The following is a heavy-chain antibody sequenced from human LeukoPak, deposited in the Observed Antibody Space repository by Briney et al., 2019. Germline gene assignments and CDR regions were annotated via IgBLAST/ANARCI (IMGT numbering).Heavy chain of an antibody. D-gene: IGHD2-2*01. CDR1: GFAFSSYE. V-gene: IGHV3-48*03. Sequence: GRSLRLSCAASGFAFSSYEMNWVRQAPGKGLEWVSYISSSGSTIYYADSVKGRFTISRDNAKNSLYLQMNSLRAEDTAVYYCASQTGYCSSTSCSVDYWGQGTLVTVSS. CDR2: ISSSGSTI. J-gene: IGHJ4*02. CDR3: ASQTGYCSSTSCSVDY.